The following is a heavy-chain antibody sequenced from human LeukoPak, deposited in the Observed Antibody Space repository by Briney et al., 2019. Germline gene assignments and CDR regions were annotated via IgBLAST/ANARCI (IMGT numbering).Heavy chain of an antibody. D-gene: IGHD3-22*01. CDR2: IKQDGSEK. Sequence: PGGSLRLSCAASGFTFSSYWMSWVRQAPGKGLEWVANIKQDGSEKYYVDSVKGRFTISRDNAKNSLYLQMNSLRAEDTAVYYCARASYDSSGYYLEVRYYFDYWSQGTLVTVSS. CDR1: GFTFSSYW. CDR3: ARASYDSSGYYLEVRYYFDY. V-gene: IGHV3-7*01. J-gene: IGHJ4*02.